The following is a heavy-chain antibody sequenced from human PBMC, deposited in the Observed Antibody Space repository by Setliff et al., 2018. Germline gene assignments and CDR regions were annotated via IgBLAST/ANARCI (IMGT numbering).Heavy chain of an antibody. V-gene: IGHV1-69*05. J-gene: IGHJ3*01. CDR2: IVPIYGPA. CDR3: AKASVWVVDANCGSFDV. D-gene: IGHD2-15*01. CDR1: GGSSRNSG. Sequence: SVKVSCKASGGSSRNSGSGWVRQAPGQGLEWIGGIVPIYGPAKYAQKFQGRVEITTDESTNTAYMELGSLTSDDTATYYCAKASVWVVDANCGSFDVWGQGTVVTVSS.